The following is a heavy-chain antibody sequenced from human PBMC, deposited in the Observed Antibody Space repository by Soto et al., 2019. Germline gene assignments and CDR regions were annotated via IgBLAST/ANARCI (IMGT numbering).Heavy chain of an antibody. CDR1: GFTDSSSH. V-gene: IGHV3-66*01. CDR2: IYTDGNT. Sequence: EVQLVDSGGDLVQPGGSLRLSCAASGFTDSSSHMSWVRQAPGKGLEWVSVIYTDGNTFYADSVKGRFTMSRDNSKNRLWLQMNSLRTEDTAVYYCARGPGGESAGWLDPWGQGTLVTVSS. D-gene: IGHD3-16*01. CDR3: ARGPGGESAGWLDP. J-gene: IGHJ5*02.